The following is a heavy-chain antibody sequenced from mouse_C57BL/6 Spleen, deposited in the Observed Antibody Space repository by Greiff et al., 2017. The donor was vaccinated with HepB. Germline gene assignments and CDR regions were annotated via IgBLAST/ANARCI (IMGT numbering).Heavy chain of an antibody. V-gene: IGHV1-80*01. Sequence: VQRVESGAELVKPGASVKISCKASGYAFSSYWMNWVKQRPGKGLEWIGQIYPGDGDTNYNGKFKGKATLTADKSSSTAYMQLSSLTSEDSAVYFCARLQLGLHAMDYWGQGTSVTVSS. CDR3: ARLQLGLHAMDY. J-gene: IGHJ4*01. CDR1: GYAFSSYW. D-gene: IGHD4-1*02. CDR2: IYPGDGDT.